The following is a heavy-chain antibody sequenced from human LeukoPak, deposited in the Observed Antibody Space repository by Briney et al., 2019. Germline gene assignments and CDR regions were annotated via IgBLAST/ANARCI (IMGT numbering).Heavy chain of an antibody. J-gene: IGHJ3*02. CDR3: ARTLVGATPGGAFDI. CDR2: IYYSGST. V-gene: IGHV4-59*01. Sequence: SETLSLTCTDSGGSISSYYWSWIRQPPGKGLEWIGYIYYSGSTNYNPSLKGRVTISVDTSKNQFSLKLSSVTAADTAVYYCARTLVGATPGGAFDIWGQGTMVTVSS. D-gene: IGHD1-26*01. CDR1: GGSISSYY.